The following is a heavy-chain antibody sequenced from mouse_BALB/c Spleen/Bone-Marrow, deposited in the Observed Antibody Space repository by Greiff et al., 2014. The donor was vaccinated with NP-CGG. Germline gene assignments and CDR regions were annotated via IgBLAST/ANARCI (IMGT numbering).Heavy chain of an antibody. V-gene: IGHV1-4*01. CDR3: ARGHYGSSYSAVDY. D-gene: IGHD1-1*01. Sequence: QVQLKESGAELARPGASVQMSCKASGSTFTNYTMHWIKQRPGQGLEWIGYINPSSGYTNYNQKFKVKATLTADKSSSTAYMQLSSLISEASAVYYCARGHYGSSYSAVDYWGQGTSVTVSS. J-gene: IGHJ4*01. CDR2: INPSSGYT. CDR1: GSTFTNYT.